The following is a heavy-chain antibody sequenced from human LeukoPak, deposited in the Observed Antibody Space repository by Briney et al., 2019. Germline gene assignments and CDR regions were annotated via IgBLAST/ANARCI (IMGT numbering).Heavy chain of an antibody. J-gene: IGHJ3*02. CDR1: GYTFTSYY. V-gene: IGHV1-46*01. Sequence: ASVKVSCKASGYTFTSYYMHWVRQAPGQGLEWMGIINPSGGSTSYAQKFQGRATMTRDTSISTAYMELSRLRSDDTAVYYCARDREAHDFWSGYAPGDAFDIWGQGTMVTVSS. D-gene: IGHD3-3*01. CDR3: ARDREAHDFWSGYAPGDAFDI. CDR2: INPSGGST.